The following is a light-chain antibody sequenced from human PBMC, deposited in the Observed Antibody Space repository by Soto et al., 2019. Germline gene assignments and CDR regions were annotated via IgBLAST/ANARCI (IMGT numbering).Light chain of an antibody. Sequence: EIVLTQSPGTLSLSPGDRATLSCRASQTISSTYLAWYQQKTGQPPRLLIYAASTRATGIPDRFSGSGSGTDFTLPLSRLEPEDFEVYYCQQYGSSPKTFGQGTKVDIK. J-gene: IGKJ1*01. CDR3: QQYGSSPKT. CDR1: QTISSTY. CDR2: AAS. V-gene: IGKV3-20*01.